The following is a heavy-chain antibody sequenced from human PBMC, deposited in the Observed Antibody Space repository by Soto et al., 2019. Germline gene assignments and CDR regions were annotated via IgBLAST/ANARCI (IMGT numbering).Heavy chain of an antibody. J-gene: IGHJ6*02. Sequence: GGSLRLSCAASGFTFDDYTMHWVRQAPGKGLEWVSLISWDGGSTYYADSVKGRFTISRDNSKNSLYLQMNSLRTEDTALYYCAKDITAAGTHYYYYGMDVWGQGTTVTVSS. D-gene: IGHD6-13*01. CDR3: AKDITAAGTHYYYYGMDV. V-gene: IGHV3-43*01. CDR1: GFTFDDYT. CDR2: ISWDGGST.